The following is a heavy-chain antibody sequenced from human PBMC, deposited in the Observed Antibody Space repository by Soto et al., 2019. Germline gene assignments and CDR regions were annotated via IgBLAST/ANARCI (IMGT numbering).Heavy chain of an antibody. V-gene: IGHV1-2*02. CDR2: INPNSGGT. CDR1: GYTFTDYY. D-gene: IGHD6-19*01. J-gene: IGHJ4*02. CDR3: ARKGLTVAGLGY. Sequence: QVQLVQSGAEVKKPGASVKVSCKASGYTFTDYYIHWVRQAPGQGLEWMGWINPNSGGTNYAQNFQGRVTMTRDTSISTAYKELSRLRSDDTAVYYCARKGLTVAGLGYWGQGTLVTVSS.